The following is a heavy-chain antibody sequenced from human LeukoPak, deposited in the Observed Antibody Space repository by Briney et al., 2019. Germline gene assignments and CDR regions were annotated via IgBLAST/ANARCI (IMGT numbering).Heavy chain of an antibody. CDR3: ARDQEGFDY. Sequence: EASVTVSCKASGYTFTDYYIHWVRQAPGQGLEWMGMIYPRDGSTSYAQKFQGRVTVTRDTSTSTVHMELSGLRSEDTAVYYCARDQEGFDYWGQGTLVTVSS. J-gene: IGHJ4*02. CDR2: IYPRDGST. V-gene: IGHV1-46*01. CDR1: GYTFTDYY.